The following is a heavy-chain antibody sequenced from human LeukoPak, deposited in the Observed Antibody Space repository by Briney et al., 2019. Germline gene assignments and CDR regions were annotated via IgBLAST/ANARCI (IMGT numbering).Heavy chain of an antibody. Sequence: GASVKVSCKSSGYTFTDYYVHWVRQAPGQGLEWMGWINPNSGDTNYAQKFQGRVIVTRDTSISTAYMELSRLRSDDTAVYYCAREWVNGFLNWGQGTLVTVSS. CDR3: AREWVNGFLN. J-gene: IGHJ4*02. V-gene: IGHV1-2*02. CDR1: GYTFTDYY. CDR2: INPNSGDT. D-gene: IGHD5-24*01.